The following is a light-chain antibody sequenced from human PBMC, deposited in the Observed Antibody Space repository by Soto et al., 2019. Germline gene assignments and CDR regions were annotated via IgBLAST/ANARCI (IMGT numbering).Light chain of an antibody. CDR2: EGT. CDR1: SSDIGNYNL. Sequence: QSALTQPASVSGSPGQSITMSCTGTSSDIGNYNLVSWYQQHPGKAPQVILYEGTKRPSGVSHRFSGSKSGITASLTISGLQTDDEADYYCCSDAGSGTWVFGGGTKLTVL. CDR3: CSDAGSGTWV. V-gene: IGLV2-23*01. J-gene: IGLJ3*02.